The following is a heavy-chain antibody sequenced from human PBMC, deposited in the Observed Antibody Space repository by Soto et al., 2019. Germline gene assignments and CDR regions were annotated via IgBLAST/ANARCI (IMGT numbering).Heavy chain of an antibody. V-gene: IGHV3-53*04. D-gene: IGHD3-10*01. Sequence: EVRLVESGGGLVQPGGSLRLSCAAFGFTVSSNYMTWVRLAPGKGLEWVSLVYSGGATHYAASVKGRFTISTHSSQNTLFLQMNSLRTEDTATCYGVRGRYGSEIHWGQGTKVTVSS. J-gene: IGHJ4*02. CDR3: VRGRYGSEIH. CDR1: GFTVSSNY. CDR2: VYSGGAT.